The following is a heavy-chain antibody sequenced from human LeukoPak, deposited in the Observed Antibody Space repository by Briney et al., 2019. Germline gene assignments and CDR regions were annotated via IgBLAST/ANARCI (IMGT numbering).Heavy chain of an antibody. Sequence: PSETLSLNCTVSGGSISSYYWSWIRQPPGKGLEWIGYIYHSGSTNYNPSLKSRVTISVDTSKNQFSLKLSSVTAADTAVYYCASTRRGAAALDYWGQGTLVTVSS. CDR2: IYHSGST. CDR3: ASTRRGAAALDY. D-gene: IGHD6-13*01. V-gene: IGHV4-59*01. CDR1: GGSISSYY. J-gene: IGHJ4*02.